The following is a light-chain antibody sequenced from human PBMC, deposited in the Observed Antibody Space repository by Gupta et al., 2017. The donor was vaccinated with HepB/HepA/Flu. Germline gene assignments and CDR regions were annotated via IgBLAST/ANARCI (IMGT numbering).Light chain of an antibody. J-gene: IGKJ5*01. CDR1: QSINRK. V-gene: IGKV3-15*01. CDR3: QQYYDWPPVT. CDR2: DAS. Sequence: EIVTTQSPATLSVSPGERATLPCRPSQSINRKLAWYLQKPGQAPRLLIYDASTRATGIPARFSGSGSATEFTLTISDLQSEDFAIYYCQQYYDWPPVTFGQGTRLEIK.